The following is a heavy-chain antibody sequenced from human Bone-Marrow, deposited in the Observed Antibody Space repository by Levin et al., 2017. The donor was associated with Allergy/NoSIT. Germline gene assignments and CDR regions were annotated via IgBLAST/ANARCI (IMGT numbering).Heavy chain of an antibody. J-gene: IGHJ4*02. D-gene: IGHD6-6*01. Sequence: GGSLRLSCEGSGYSFSDFWISWVRQIPGKGLEWMGKIDPSDSYTNYNPSFRGHVTISADKSISTAYLQWSSLKASDTAMYYCARSLAYSSSSVESDYWGQGSLVTVSS. CDR1: GYSFSDFW. CDR3: ARSLAYSSSSVESDY. V-gene: IGHV5-10-1*01. CDR2: IDPSDSYT.